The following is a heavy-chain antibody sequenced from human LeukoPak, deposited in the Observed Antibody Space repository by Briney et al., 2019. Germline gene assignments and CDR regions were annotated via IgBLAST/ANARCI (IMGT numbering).Heavy chain of an antibody. CDR2: ISAYNGNT. V-gene: IGHV1-18*01. D-gene: IGHD6-13*01. Sequence: ASVKVSCKASGYTFTSYGISWVRQAPGQGLEWMGWISAYNGNTNYAQKLQGRVTMTTDTSTSTAYMELRSLRSDDTAVYYCARDTTARFSSWYGYWGQGTLVTVSS. CDR1: GYTFTSYG. CDR3: ARDTTARFSSWYGY. J-gene: IGHJ4*02.